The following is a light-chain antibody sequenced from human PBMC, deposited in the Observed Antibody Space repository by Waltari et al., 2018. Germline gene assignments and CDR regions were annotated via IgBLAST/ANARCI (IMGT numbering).Light chain of an antibody. V-gene: IGKV1-16*01. J-gene: IGKJ4*01. CDR3: QHYHSFPLT. Sequence: DIQMTQSPSSVSASVGDRVTITCRASQGIGDYLAWFHQKPGKPPKALIYGATSLPSGVPSRFSGSVSGKDFTLTISSLQPEDFATYYCQHYHSFPLTFGGGTKVEIK. CDR2: GAT. CDR1: QGIGDY.